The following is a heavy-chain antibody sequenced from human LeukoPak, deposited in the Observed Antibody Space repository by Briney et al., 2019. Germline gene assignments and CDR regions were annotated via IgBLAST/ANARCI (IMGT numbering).Heavy chain of an antibody. J-gene: IGHJ4*02. CDR1: GGSFNSYY. V-gene: IGHV4-4*07. CDR3: ARDLVYLIDEDYG. CDR2: IHTSGRT. Sequence: SETLSLTCSVSGGSFNSYYWSWIRQPAGKGLEWIGRIHTSGRTDYTPSLQSRVTISIDTSKRQFYLNLSSVTAADTAVYYCARDLVYLIDEDYGWGQGTLVTVSS. D-gene: IGHD4-17*01.